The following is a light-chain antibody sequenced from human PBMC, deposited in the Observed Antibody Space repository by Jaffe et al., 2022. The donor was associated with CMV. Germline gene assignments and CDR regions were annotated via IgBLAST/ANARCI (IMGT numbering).Light chain of an antibody. V-gene: IGKV4-1*01. CDR2: WAS. CDR1: QSVLYSSNSKNY. J-gene: IGKJ2*01. CDR3: QQYYSTPPT. Sequence: DIVMTQSPDSLAVSLGERATINCKSSQSVLYSSNSKNYLAWYQHKPGQPPKLLLYWASTRESGVPDRFSGSGSGTDFTLTISSLQAEDVAVYYCQQYYSTPPTFGQGTKLEIK.